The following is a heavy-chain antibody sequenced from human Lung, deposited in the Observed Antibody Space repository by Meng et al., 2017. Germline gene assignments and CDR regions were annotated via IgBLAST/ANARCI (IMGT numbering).Heavy chain of an antibody. D-gene: IGHD5-18*01. CDR1: GFTFSSYS. Sequence: EGLPVEAGGGLVKPGESLRLSCAAAGFTFSSYSMNWVRQAPGKGLEWVSYISSNSYYIYYAGSVKGRFTISRDNAKNSVYLQMNSLRAEDTAVYYCARGDTSMLDYWGQGTLVTVSS. CDR2: ISSNSYYI. J-gene: IGHJ4*02. V-gene: IGHV3-21*01. CDR3: ARGDTSMLDY.